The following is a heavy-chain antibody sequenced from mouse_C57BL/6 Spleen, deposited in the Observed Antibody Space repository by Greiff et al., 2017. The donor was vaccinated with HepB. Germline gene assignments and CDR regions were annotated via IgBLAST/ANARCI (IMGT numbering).Heavy chain of an antibody. CDR3: AREGDGSSYGYAMDY. D-gene: IGHD1-1*01. CDR1: GYSITSGYY. Sequence: DVKLQESGPGLVKPSQSLSLTCSVTGYSITSGYYWNWIRQFPGNKLEWMGYISYDGSNNYNPSLKNRISITRDTSKNQFFLKLNSVTTEDTATYYCAREGDGSSYGYAMDYWGQGTSVTVSS. CDR2: ISYDGSN. J-gene: IGHJ4*01. V-gene: IGHV3-6*01.